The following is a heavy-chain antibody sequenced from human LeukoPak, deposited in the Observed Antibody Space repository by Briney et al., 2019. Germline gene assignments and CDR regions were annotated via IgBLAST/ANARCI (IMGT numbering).Heavy chain of an antibody. CDR2: IYPSGST. Sequence: SETLSLTCTVSGGSLSSGSYYWSWTRQPAGKGLEWIGRIYPSGSTNYNPSLKSRVTISVDTSKNQFSLKLSSGTAADTAVYYCARALGRYFDYWGQGTLVTVSS. V-gene: IGHV4-61*02. CDR3: ARALGRYFDY. CDR1: GGSLSSGSYY. D-gene: IGHD3-10*01. J-gene: IGHJ4*02.